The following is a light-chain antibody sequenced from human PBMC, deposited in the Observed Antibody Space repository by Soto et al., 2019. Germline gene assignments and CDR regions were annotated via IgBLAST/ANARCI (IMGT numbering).Light chain of an antibody. Sequence: EIVLTQSPATLALSPVERATLSCRASPSVTNYLAWYQQKPGQPPRLLIYGASSRATGIPDRFSGSGSGTDFTLTISRLEPEDFAVYYCQQYGSSPRTFGQGTKVDIK. CDR3: QQYGSSPRT. CDR1: PSVTNY. J-gene: IGKJ1*01. V-gene: IGKV3-20*01. CDR2: GAS.